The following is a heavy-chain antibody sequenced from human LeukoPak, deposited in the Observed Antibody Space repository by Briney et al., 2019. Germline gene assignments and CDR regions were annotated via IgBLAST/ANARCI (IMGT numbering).Heavy chain of an antibody. CDR3: ARGVHRHSSSWYSAFFDY. D-gene: IGHD6-13*01. V-gene: IGHV4-59*01. J-gene: IGHJ4*02. CDR2: IYYSGST. Sequence: PSETLSLTCTVSGGSISSYYWSWIRQPPGKGLEWIGYIYYSGSTNYNPSLNSRVTISVDTSKNQFSLKLSSVTAADTAVYYCARGVHRHSSSWYSAFFDYWGQGTLVTVSS. CDR1: GGSISSYY.